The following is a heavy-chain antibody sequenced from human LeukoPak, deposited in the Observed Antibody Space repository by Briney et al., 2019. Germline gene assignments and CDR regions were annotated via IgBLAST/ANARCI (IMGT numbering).Heavy chain of an antibody. CDR1: GFSFDDYA. V-gene: IGHV3-43*02. Sequence: GGSLRLSCAASGFSFDDYAMHWVRQPSGKGLEWVSVISGDGGDTDYVDSVKGRFTISRDNSKDSLYLQMNSLRTEDTALYYCAKEFGYCSGSSCYRYYYYPMDVWGQGTTVTVYS. D-gene: IGHD2-15*01. CDR3: AKEFGYCSGSSCYRYYYYPMDV. CDR2: ISGDGGDT. J-gene: IGHJ6*02.